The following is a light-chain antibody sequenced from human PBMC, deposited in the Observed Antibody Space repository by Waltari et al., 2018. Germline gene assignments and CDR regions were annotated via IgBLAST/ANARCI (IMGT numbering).Light chain of an antibody. CDR1: QTLNNNY. CDR3: QHYGSSPYT. Sequence: ETVLTQSPGTLSLSTGERVSLSCRASQTLNNNYLARYQQKPGQAPGLLIHGASRRATGVPDRFSGSGSGTDFTLTISRLEIEDSAVYYCQHYGSSPYTFGQGTRLEI. V-gene: IGKV3-20*01. CDR2: GAS. J-gene: IGKJ2*01.